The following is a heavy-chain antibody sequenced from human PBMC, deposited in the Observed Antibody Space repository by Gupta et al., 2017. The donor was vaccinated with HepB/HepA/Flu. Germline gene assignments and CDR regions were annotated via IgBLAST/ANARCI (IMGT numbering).Heavy chain of an antibody. Sequence: EVQLVESGGGLVKPGGSLKLSCAASGFSLSIYTINWVRQAPGKGLEWVSSISSSRTYMYYADSVKGRFTISRDNAKNSLSLQMNSLRAEDTAVYYCARDQFGAYGMDVWGQGTTVTVSS. CDR2: ISSSRTYM. CDR3: ARDQFGAYGMDV. J-gene: IGHJ6*02. CDR1: GFSLSIYT. D-gene: IGHD3-10*01. V-gene: IGHV3-21*01.